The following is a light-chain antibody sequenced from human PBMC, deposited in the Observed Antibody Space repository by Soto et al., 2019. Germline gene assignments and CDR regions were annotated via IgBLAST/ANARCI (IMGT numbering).Light chain of an antibody. CDR3: QQYGRSPPYT. J-gene: IGKJ2*01. CDR1: QSVTSAY. CDR2: GTS. Sequence: EIVLTQSPDTLSLSPGDGATLSCRASQSVTSAYLAWYQQTPSQAPRLLIYGTSSRATGTPDRFSGSGSGTDFTLTISRLEPEDFAVYYCQQYGRSPPYTFGQGTTLEIK. V-gene: IGKV3-20*01.